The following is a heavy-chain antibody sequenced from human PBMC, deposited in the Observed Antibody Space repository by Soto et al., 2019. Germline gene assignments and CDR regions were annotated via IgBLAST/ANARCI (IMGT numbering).Heavy chain of an antibody. V-gene: IGHV3-33*01. CDR1: GFTFSSYG. CDR3: ARAPRPGIAAAHGDY. D-gene: IGHD6-13*01. Sequence: QVQLVESGGGVVQPGRSLRLSCAASGFTFSSYGMHWVRQAPGKGLEWVAVIWYDGSNKYYADSVKGRFTISRDNSKNTLYLQMNSLRAEDTAVYYCARAPRPGIAAAHGDYWGQGTLVTVSS. CDR2: IWYDGSNK. J-gene: IGHJ4*02.